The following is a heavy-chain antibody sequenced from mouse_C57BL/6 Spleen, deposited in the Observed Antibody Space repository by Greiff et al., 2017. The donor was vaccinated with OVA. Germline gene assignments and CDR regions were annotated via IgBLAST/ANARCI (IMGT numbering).Heavy chain of an antibody. CDR3: ARDSYSLYFGV. CDR1: VYTFTRYW. D-gene: IGHD1-1*01. V-gene: IGHV1-69*01. Sequence: HVQLPQPGAALVMPGASVNLSCKASVYTFTRYWMHWVTQRTGHGLEWIGGIYPCDSYTNYHQKFKGKSTVTVDKSSNTAYMQLSSLTSEDSAVYYCARDSYSLYFGVWGTGTTVTVSA. CDR2: IYPCDSYT. J-gene: IGHJ1*03.